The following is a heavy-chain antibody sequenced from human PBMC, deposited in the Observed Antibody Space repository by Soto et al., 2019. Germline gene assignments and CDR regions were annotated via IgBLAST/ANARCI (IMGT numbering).Heavy chain of an antibody. D-gene: IGHD6-13*01. V-gene: IGHV1-18*01. J-gene: IGHJ4*02. CDR2: INPYNGNT. Sequence: QVQLVQSGAEVKKPGASVKVSCKASGYTFTNYGISWVRQAPGQGLEWMGWINPYNGNTNYAQKLQGRVTMTTDTSTSTAYMELRSLRADATAVYYCASRLAAAELVWGQGTLVTVSS. CDR1: GYTFTNYG. CDR3: ASRLAAAELV.